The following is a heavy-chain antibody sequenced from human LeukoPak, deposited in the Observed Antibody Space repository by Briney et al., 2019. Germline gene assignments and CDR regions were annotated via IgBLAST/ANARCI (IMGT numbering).Heavy chain of an antibody. J-gene: IGHJ4*02. CDR1: GYIYTSNY. CDR2: IYPRDGST. V-gene: IGHV1-46*01. Sequence: ASVKVSCKASGYIYTSNYIHWVRQAPRHGLEWMGMIYPRDGSTSYVQRFQDRVTVTRDTSTSTVHMELSGLRSEDTAVYYCARDQEGFDYWGQGTQVTVSS. CDR3: ARDQEGFDY.